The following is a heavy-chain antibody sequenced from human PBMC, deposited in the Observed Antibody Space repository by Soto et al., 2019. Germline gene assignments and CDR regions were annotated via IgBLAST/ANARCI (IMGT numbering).Heavy chain of an antibody. Sequence: ASVKVSCKASGYTFTSYAMHWVRQAPGQRLEWMGWINAGNGNTKYSQKFQGRVTITRDTSASTAYMELSSLRSEDTAVYYCARVRGQYGGYYGMGVWGQGTTVTVSS. CDR1: GYTFTSYA. J-gene: IGHJ6*02. CDR2: INAGNGNT. D-gene: IGHD2-2*01. CDR3: ARVRGQYGGYYGMGV. V-gene: IGHV1-3*01.